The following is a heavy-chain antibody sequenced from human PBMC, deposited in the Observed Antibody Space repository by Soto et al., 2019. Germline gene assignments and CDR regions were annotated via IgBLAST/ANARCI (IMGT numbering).Heavy chain of an antibody. CDR1: GYTFTSHD. CDR3: ARQHYDFWSGYRYYYYYGMDV. D-gene: IGHD3-3*01. CDR2: MNPNTGNS. Sequence: DSVKVSCKASGYTFTSHDIYWVRQATGQGLEWMGWMNPNTGNSGYAQKLQGRVTMTRDTSTSTAYMELRSLRSDDTAVYYCARQHYDFWSGYRYYYYYGMDVWGQGTTVTVSS. V-gene: IGHV1-8*01. J-gene: IGHJ6*02.